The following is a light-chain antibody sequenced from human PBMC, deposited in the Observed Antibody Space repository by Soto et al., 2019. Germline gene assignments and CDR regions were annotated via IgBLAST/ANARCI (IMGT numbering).Light chain of an antibody. CDR3: QQFYRYPWT. Sequence: DIQMTQSPSTLSASVGDRVTITSRASQIVDNCLAWDQQKPGKTPHLLIYKASSLETGVPSRLSGSGSVTECTLTISSLQPDDFATYYCQQFYRYPWTFGQGTKVEIK. CDR2: KAS. V-gene: IGKV1-5*03. CDR1: QIVDNC. J-gene: IGKJ1*01.